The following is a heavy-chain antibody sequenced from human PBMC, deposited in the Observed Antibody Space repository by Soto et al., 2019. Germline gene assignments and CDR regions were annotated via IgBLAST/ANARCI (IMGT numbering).Heavy chain of an antibody. J-gene: IGHJ6*02. CDR2: VDHRGST. CDR3: ARYEYGNSLYGVDV. Sequence: SETLSLTCVVSGESFSGYYWSWIRQTPGMGLEWIGEVDHRGSTTYNPSLKNRASISIDSSKNLFSLELTSVTAADTALYFCARYEYGNSLYGVDVWGQGTRVTAP. CDR1: GESFSGYY. D-gene: IGHD1-7*01. V-gene: IGHV4-34*01.